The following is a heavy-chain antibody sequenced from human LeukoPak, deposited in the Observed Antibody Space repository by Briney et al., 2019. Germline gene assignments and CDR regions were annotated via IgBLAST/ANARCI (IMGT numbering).Heavy chain of an antibody. V-gene: IGHV3-21*01. J-gene: IGHJ4*02. D-gene: IGHD1-7*01. Sequence: GGSLRLSCAASGFTFSSYSMNWVRQAPGKGLEWVSSISSSSSYIYYADSVKGRFTISRDNAKNSLYLQMNSLRAEDTAVYYCARDGLTGTTFAHFDYRGQGTLVTVSS. CDR1: GFTFSSYS. CDR2: ISSSSSYI. CDR3: ARDGLTGTTFAHFDY.